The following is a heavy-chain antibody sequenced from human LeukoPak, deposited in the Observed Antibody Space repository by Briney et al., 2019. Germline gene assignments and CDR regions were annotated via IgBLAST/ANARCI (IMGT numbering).Heavy chain of an antibody. CDR2: INHSGST. J-gene: IGHJ4*02. Sequence: NSSETLSLTCAVYGGSFSGYYWSWIRQPPGKGLEWIGEINHSGSTNYNPSLKSRVTISVDTSKNQFSLKLSSVTAADTAVYYCARGSLPFREIDYWGQGTLVTVSS. CDR3: ARGSLPFREIDY. CDR1: GGSFSGYY. D-gene: IGHD2/OR15-2a*01. V-gene: IGHV4-34*01.